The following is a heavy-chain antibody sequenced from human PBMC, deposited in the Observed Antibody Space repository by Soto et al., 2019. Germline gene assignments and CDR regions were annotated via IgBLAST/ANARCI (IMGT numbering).Heavy chain of an antibody. CDR3: TRHAGGKVEHSFYYYVMDV. V-gene: IGHV3-73*01. Sequence: EVQLVESGGGLVQPGGSLKLACLASGFPLSDSAIHWVRKASGKGLEWVGRIRSKPNNYATTYGAPVRGRFTLSRDDSKNTAYRQMNNLESEDAAVYYCTRHAGGKVEHSFYYYVMDVWGKGTTVSFLS. J-gene: IGHJ6*04. CDR2: IRSKPNNYAT. CDR1: GFPLSDSA. D-gene: IGHD2-15*01.